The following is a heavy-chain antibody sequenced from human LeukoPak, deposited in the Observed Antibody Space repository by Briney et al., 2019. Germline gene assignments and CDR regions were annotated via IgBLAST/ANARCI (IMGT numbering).Heavy chain of an antibody. V-gene: IGHV3-23*01. CDR1: GFTFSSYA. D-gene: IGHD3-22*01. Sequence: GGYLRLSCAASGFTFSSYAMSWVRQAPGKGLEWVSAISGSGGSTYYADSVKGRFTISRDNSKNTLYLQMNSLRAEDTAVYYCAKLSGSYYDSSGYYFAYYYYGMDVWGQGTTVTVSS. CDR3: AKLSGSYYDSSGYYFAYYYYGMDV. CDR2: ISGSGGST. J-gene: IGHJ6*02.